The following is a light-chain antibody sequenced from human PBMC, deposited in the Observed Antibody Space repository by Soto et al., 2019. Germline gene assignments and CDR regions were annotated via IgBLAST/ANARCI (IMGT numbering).Light chain of an antibody. CDR1: QTISSW. J-gene: IGKJ1*01. Sequence: DIQMTQSPSTVSGSVGDRVTITCRSSQTISSWLAWYQQKPGKAPNLLIYKASTLKSGVPSRFSGSGSGTEFTLTISSLQPDDFATYYCQHYNSYSEAFGQGTKV. CDR2: KAS. CDR3: QHYNSYSEA. V-gene: IGKV1-5*03.